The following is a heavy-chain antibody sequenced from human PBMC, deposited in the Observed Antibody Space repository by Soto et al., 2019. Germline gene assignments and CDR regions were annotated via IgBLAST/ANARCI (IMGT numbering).Heavy chain of an antibody. J-gene: IGHJ4*02. CDR1: GFNFGSYA. V-gene: IGHV3-23*01. D-gene: IGHD5-18*01. Sequence: EEQLLESGGGLVQPGGSLRLSCAATGFNFGSYAMGWVRQAPGKVLEWVSGVSGSGSSPDNADSVKGRLTISKDKSKNTLYLDLNNLRSEDTAVYFCVKGKESGYRGAFDSWGQGTMVTVSS. CDR2: VSGSGSSP. CDR3: VKGKESGYRGAFDS.